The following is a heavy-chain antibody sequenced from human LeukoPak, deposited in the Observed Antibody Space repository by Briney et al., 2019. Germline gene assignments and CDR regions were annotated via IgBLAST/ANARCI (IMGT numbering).Heavy chain of an antibody. CDR2: ISGSGGST. D-gene: IGHD4-17*01. J-gene: IGHJ2*01. Sequence: GGSLRLSCAASGFTFSSYAMTWVRQAPGKGLEWVSAISGSGGSTYYADSVKGRFTISRDNSRDTLYLQMYSLRAEDTALYYCAKDHGDYPSRYFDFWGRGTLVTVSS. V-gene: IGHV3-23*01. CDR1: GFTFSSYA. CDR3: AKDHGDYPSRYFDF.